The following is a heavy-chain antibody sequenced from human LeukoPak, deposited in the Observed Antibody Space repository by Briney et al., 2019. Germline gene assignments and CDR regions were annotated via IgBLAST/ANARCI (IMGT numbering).Heavy chain of an antibody. V-gene: IGHV1-2*04. J-gene: IGHJ4*02. CDR3: ARGLFSSYDSSGYTYFDY. CDR1: GYTFTGYY. CDR2: INPNSGGT. D-gene: IGHD3-22*01. Sequence: ASVKVSCTASGYTFTGYYMHWVRQAPGQGLEWMGWINPNSGGTNYAQKFQGWVTMTRDTSISTAYMELSRLRSDDTAVYYCARGLFSSYDSSGYTYFDYWGQGTLVTVSS.